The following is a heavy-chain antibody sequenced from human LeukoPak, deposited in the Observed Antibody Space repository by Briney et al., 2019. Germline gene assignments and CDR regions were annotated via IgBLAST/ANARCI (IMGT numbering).Heavy chain of an antibody. V-gene: IGHV4-30-4*01. CDR1: GGPISSGHYY. Sequence: PSQTLSLTCTVSGGPISSGHYYWSWIRQPPGKGLERIGYIYYSGSTHNNPSLKSRVTISVDTSKNQFSLKLSYVTAADTAVYYCARVGTMVRGVLYYYYYGMDVWGKGTTVTVSS. J-gene: IGHJ6*04. CDR3: ARVGTMVRGVLYYYYYGMDV. CDR2: IYYSGST. D-gene: IGHD3-10*01.